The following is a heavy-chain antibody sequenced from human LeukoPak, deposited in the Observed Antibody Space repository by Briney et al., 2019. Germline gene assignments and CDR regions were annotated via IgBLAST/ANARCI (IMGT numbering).Heavy chain of an antibody. Sequence: SETLSLTCTVSGGSVSSGSYYWSWIRQPPGKGLEWIGYIYNSGSTNYNPSLKSRVTISVDTSKNQFSLKLSSATAADTAVYYCAREVVPAARFDYWGQGTLVTVSS. V-gene: IGHV4-61*01. J-gene: IGHJ4*02. D-gene: IGHD2-2*01. CDR2: IYNSGST. CDR1: GGSVSSGSYY. CDR3: AREVVPAARFDY.